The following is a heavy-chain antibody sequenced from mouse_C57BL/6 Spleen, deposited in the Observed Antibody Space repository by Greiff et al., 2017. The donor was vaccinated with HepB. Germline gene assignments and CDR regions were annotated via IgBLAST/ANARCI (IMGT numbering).Heavy chain of an antibody. CDR2: ILPGSGST. D-gene: IGHD2-4*01. CDR1: GYTFTGYW. V-gene: IGHV1-9*01. J-gene: IGHJ4*01. CDR3: ARIREDYYAMDY. Sequence: QVQLQQSGAELMKPGASVKLSCKATGYTFTGYWIEWVKQRPGHGLEWIGEILPGSGSTNYNEKFKGKATFTADTSSNTAYMQLSSLTTKDSAIYYCARIREDYYAMDYWGQGTSVTVSS.